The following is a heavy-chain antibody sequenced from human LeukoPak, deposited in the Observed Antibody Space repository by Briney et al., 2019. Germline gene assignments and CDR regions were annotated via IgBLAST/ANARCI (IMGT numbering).Heavy chain of an antibody. CDR2: INHSGST. D-gene: IGHD3-16*02. Sequence: SETLSLTCAVYGGSFSGYYWSWIRQPPGKGLEWIGEINHSGSTNYNPSLKSRVTISVEPSKNQFSLKLSSVTAADTAVYYCARHPLDDYVWGSYLVWGQGTMVTVSS. CDR3: ARHPLDDYVWGSYLV. J-gene: IGHJ3*01. CDR1: GGSFSGYY. V-gene: IGHV4-34*01.